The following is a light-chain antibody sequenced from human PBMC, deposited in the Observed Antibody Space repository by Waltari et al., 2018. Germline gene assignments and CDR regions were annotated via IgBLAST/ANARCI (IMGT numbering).Light chain of an antibody. CDR1: RSNTGSNT. CDR2: SNK. J-gene: IGLJ2*01. V-gene: IGLV1-44*01. Sequence: QSVLTQPPSASGTPGQRVTTPCSGPRSNTGSNTLICSQQLPGTAPKLLIYSNKQRPSGVPDRFSGSKSGTSASLAISGLQSEDEADYYCAAWDDSLNGHVVFGGGTKLTVL. CDR3: AAWDDSLNGHVV.